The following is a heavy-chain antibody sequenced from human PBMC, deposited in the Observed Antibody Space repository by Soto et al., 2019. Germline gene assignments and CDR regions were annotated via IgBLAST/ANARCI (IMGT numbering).Heavy chain of an antibody. Sequence: ASVKVSCKASGYTFTSYDINWVRQATGQGLEWMGWMNPNSGNTGYAQKFQGRVTMTRNTSISTAYMELSSLRSEDTAVYYCARGGDDYSTRSYYYYYMDVWGKGTTVTVSS. V-gene: IGHV1-8*01. CDR2: MNPNSGNT. CDR3: ARGGDDYSTRSYYYYYMDV. J-gene: IGHJ6*03. CDR1: GYTFTSYD. D-gene: IGHD4-4*01.